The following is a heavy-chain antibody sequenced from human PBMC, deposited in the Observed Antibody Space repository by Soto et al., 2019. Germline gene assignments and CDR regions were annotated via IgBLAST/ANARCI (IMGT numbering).Heavy chain of an antibody. CDR3: AKARNYYDSYNDY. CDR2: ISGSGGST. CDR1: GFTFSSYA. Sequence: GESLKISCAASGFTFSSYAMSWVRQAPGKGLEWVSAISGSGGSTYYADSVKGRFTISRDNSKNTLYLQMNSLRAEDTAVYYCAKARNYYDSYNDYWGQGTLVTVSS. D-gene: IGHD3-22*01. V-gene: IGHV3-23*01. J-gene: IGHJ4*02.